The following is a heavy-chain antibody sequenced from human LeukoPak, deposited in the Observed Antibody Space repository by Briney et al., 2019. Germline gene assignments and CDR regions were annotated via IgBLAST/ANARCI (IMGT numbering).Heavy chain of an antibody. Sequence: GGSLRLSCAASGFTFSSYSMNWVRQAPGKGLEWVSSISSSSSYIYYADSVKGRFTISRDNAKNSLYLQMNSLRAEDTAVYYCARGIITYCSGGSCSTYNWFDPWGQGTLVTVSS. CDR3: ARGIITYCSGGSCSTYNWFDP. D-gene: IGHD2-15*01. CDR2: ISSSSSYI. J-gene: IGHJ5*02. CDR1: GFTFSSYS. V-gene: IGHV3-21*01.